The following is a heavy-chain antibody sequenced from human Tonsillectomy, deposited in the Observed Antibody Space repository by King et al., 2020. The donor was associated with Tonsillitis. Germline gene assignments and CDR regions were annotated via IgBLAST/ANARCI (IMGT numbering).Heavy chain of an antibody. CDR2: IGSSGGYI. CDR3: ARVKKYYYDSSGYPLDTFDI. V-gene: IGHV3-21*01. Sequence: VQLVESGGGLVKPGGSLRLSCAASEFIFSTYTMNWVRQAPGKGLEWFSSIGSSGGYIYYADSVKGRFTITRDNAENSLYLQMNSLRAEDTAVYYCARVKKYYYDSSGYPLDTFDIWGQGTMVTVSS. J-gene: IGHJ3*02. CDR1: EFIFSTYT. D-gene: IGHD3-22*01.